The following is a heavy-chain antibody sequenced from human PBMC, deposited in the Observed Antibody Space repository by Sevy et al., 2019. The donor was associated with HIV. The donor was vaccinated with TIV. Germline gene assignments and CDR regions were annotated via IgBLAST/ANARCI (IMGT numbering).Heavy chain of an antibody. V-gene: IGHV3-73*01. J-gene: IGHJ6*02. D-gene: IGHD6-19*01. CDR2: IRSQDNNYAT. CDR1: GFSFSDSA. CDR3: SRHKEPWRVLDSKDGMDV. Sequence: GGSLRLSCAASGFSFSDSAMHWVRQASGKGLEWIGRIRSQDNNYATSYAASVRDRFTISRDDAKNTAYPQMDSLKTEDTAVYYCSRHKEPWRVLDSKDGMDVWGQGTTVTVSS.